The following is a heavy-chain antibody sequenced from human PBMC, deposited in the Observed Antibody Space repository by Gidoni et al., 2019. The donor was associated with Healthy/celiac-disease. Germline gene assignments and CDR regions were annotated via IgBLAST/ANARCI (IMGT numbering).Heavy chain of an antibody. Sequence: QVQLVQSGAEVKKPGASVKVSCKASGYTFTSYDINWVRQATGQGREWMGWMNPNSGNTGYAQKFQGRVTMTRNTSISTAYMELSSLRSEDTAVYYCARLRMVRGVITYYYYGMDVWGQGTTVTVSS. D-gene: IGHD3-10*01. CDR2: MNPNSGNT. J-gene: IGHJ6*02. CDR1: GYTFTSYD. V-gene: IGHV1-8*01. CDR3: ARLRMVRGVITYYYYGMDV.